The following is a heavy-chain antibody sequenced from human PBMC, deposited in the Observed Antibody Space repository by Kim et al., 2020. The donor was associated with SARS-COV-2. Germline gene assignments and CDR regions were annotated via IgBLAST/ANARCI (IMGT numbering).Heavy chain of an antibody. D-gene: IGHD5-18*01. CDR3: ARARGYSYGSLDY. J-gene: IGHJ4*02. Sequence: YNPSLKNLVTISGDTSRNQFSPQLTSVTAAYTAVYYCARARGYSYGSLDYWGQGTLVTVSS. V-gene: IGHV4-39*01.